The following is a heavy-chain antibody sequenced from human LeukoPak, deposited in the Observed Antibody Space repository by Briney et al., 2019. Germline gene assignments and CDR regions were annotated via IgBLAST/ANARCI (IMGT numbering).Heavy chain of an antibody. V-gene: IGHV4-59*12. D-gene: IGHD1-26*01. J-gene: IGHJ1*01. CDR2: IYYSGST. CDR3: ARVSGKQFQH. CDR1: GGSISSYY. Sequence: SETLSLTCTVSGGSISSYYWSWIRQPPGKGLEWIGYIYYSGSTYYNPSLKSRVTISVDTSKNQFSLKLSSVTAADTAVYYCARVSGKQFQHWGQGTLVTVSS.